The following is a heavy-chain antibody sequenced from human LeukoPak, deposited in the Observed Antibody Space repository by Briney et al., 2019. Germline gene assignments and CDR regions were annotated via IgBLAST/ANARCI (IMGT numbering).Heavy chain of an antibody. CDR2: IYYSGTT. V-gene: IGHV4-59*01. Sequence: PLETLSLTCTVSGASISSSYWSWIRQPPGKGLEWIGYIYYSGTTKYNPSLRSRVTISIDTSKNQFSLKVNSVTAADTAVYYCARGQPQRYNSDWYVNWFDPWGQGTLVSVSS. D-gene: IGHD6-19*01. J-gene: IGHJ5*02. CDR3: ARGQPQRYNSDWYVNWFDP. CDR1: GASISSSY.